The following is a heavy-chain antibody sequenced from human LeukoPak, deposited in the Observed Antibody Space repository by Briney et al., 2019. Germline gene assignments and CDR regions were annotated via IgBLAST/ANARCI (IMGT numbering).Heavy chain of an antibody. CDR3: ARGQKGYYDILTGYYKYDFDY. CDR1: GYTFTSYD. D-gene: IGHD3-9*01. CDR2: MNPNSGNT. J-gene: IGHJ4*02. Sequence: ASVKVSCKASGYTFTSYDINWVRQATGQGLEWMGWMNPNSGNTGYAQKFQGRVTMTRNTSIRSEDTAVYYCARGQKGYYDILTGYYKYDFDYWGQGTLVTASS. V-gene: IGHV1-8*01.